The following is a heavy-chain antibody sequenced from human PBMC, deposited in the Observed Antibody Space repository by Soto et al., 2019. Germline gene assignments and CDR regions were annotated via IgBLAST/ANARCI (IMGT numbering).Heavy chain of an antibody. J-gene: IGHJ3*02. D-gene: IGHD3-3*01. CDR1: GDSFNYYY. CDR2: IDHSGRT. Sequence: PSETLSLTCAVYGDSFNYYYWTWIRQAPGKGLEWIGEIDHSGRTNYNPSLKSRVTISVDTSKNQFSLKLSSVTAADTAVYYCARGYDFWSGYTDSANAFDIWGQGTMVTVSS. CDR3: ARGYDFWSGYTDSANAFDI. V-gene: IGHV4-34*01.